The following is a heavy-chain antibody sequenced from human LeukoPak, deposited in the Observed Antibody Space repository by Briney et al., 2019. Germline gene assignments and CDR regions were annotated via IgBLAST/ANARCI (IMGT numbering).Heavy chain of an antibody. J-gene: IGHJ6*03. CDR2: IYSRGNT. Sequence: SETLSLTCTVSGASISSSSSYWGWIRQPPGKGLEWLGNIYSRGNTYYKPSLRSRVTISIDTSKNQFSLRLTSVTAADTAVYYCARHIEMATIRGNYYYYYMDVWGKGTTVTTSS. V-gene: IGHV4-39*01. CDR3: ARHIEMATIRGNYYYYYMDV. D-gene: IGHD5-24*01. CDR1: GASISSSSSY.